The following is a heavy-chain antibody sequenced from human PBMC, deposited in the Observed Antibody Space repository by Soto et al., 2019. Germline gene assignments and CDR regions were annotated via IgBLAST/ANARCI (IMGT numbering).Heavy chain of an antibody. J-gene: IGHJ4*02. CDR3: ARDYDSSGDY. Sequence: QLQLQESGPGLVKPSETLSLTCTVSGGSISTSSYYWGWIRQPPGKGLEWIGSIYYSGSTYYNPSLKTRVTISVDTSKNQFSLKLSSVTAADTAVYYCARDYDSSGDYWGQGTLVTVSS. CDR2: IYYSGST. V-gene: IGHV4-39*01. D-gene: IGHD3-22*01. CDR1: GGSISTSSYY.